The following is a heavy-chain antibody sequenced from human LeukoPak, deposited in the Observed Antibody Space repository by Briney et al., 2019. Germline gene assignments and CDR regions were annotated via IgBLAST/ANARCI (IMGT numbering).Heavy chain of an antibody. V-gene: IGHV4-39*07. D-gene: IGHD3-3*01. Sequence: PSETLSLTCTVSGGSISSALYHWGWIRQPPGKNLEWLGSVYYTGSTHNNPSLKSRVTISVDTSKNQFSLRLSSVTAADTAVYYCARVYADFWSGYSYYFDYWGQGTLVTVSS. J-gene: IGHJ4*02. CDR3: ARVYADFWSGYSYYFDY. CDR2: VYYTGST. CDR1: GGSISSALYH.